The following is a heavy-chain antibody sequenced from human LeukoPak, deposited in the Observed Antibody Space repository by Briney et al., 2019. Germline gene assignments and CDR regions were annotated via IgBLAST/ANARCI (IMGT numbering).Heavy chain of an antibody. CDR1: RYTLTGYY. CDR2: INPNRSGT. V-gene: IGHV1-2*02. Sequence: ASVKVSCKASRYTLTGYYMHSVRQAPGQGLEWMGWINPNRSGTNYAQKFQGSVTMTRDTSISTAYMELSRLRSDDTAVYYGARALHRVAVAGTRFWGQGTLVTVSS. CDR3: ARALHRVAVAGTRF. J-gene: IGHJ4*02. D-gene: IGHD6-19*01.